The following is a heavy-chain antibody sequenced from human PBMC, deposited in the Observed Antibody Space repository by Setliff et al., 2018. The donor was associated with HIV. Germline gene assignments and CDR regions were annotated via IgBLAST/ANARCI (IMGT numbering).Heavy chain of an antibody. CDR3: ARDVPTYCSSINCYDTMNQNWFDP. V-gene: IGHV1-18*01. D-gene: IGHD2-2*01. Sequence: VASVKVSCKASGYTFTSYGISWARQAPGQGLEWMGWISAYNGHTNYAQKFQGRVTMTTDTSTSTAYTELRSLRSDDTAVYYCARDVPTYCSSINCYDTMNQNWFDPWGQGTLVTVSS. J-gene: IGHJ5*02. CDR1: GYTFTSYG. CDR2: ISAYNGHT.